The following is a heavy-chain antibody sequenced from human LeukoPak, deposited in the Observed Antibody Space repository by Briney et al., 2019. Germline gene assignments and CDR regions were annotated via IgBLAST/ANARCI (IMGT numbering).Heavy chain of an antibody. CDR1: GFTFSSYW. D-gene: IGHD4-17*01. CDR3: AKDVSHDYGDYGGGLFDY. V-gene: IGHV3-7*03. J-gene: IGHJ4*02. Sequence: GGSLRLSCAASGFTFSSYWMSWVRQAPGKGLEWVANIKQDGSEKYYVDSVKGRFTISRDNAKNSLYLQMNSLRAEDTAVYCCAKDVSHDYGDYGGGLFDYWGQGTLVTVSS. CDR2: IKQDGSEK.